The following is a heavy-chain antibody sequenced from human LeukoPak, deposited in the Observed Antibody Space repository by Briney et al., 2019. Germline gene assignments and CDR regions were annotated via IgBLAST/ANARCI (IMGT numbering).Heavy chain of an antibody. Sequence: GRSLRLSCAASGFTFSSYAMHWVRQAPGKGLEWVAVISYDGSNKYYADSVKGRYTISRDNSKNTLYLQMNSLRAEDTAVYYCARGSRGYFDWLLNLDYWGQGTLVTVSS. J-gene: IGHJ4*02. V-gene: IGHV3-30*04. CDR2: ISYDGSNK. CDR1: GFTFSSYA. CDR3: ARGSRGYFDWLLNLDY. D-gene: IGHD3-9*01.